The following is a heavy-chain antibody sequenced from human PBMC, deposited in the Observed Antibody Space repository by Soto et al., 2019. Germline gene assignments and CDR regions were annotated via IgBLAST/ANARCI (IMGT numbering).Heavy chain of an antibody. CDR2: ISSSGSTI. CDR1: GFTFSSYE. CDR3: AREGKELGTRASDY. J-gene: IGHJ4*02. D-gene: IGHD7-27*01. Sequence: GGSLRLSCAASGFTFSSYEMNWVRQAPGKGLEWVSYISSSGSTIYYADSVKGRFTISRDNAKNSLYLQMNSLRAEDTAVYYCAREGKELGTRASDYWGQGTLVTVSS. V-gene: IGHV3-48*03.